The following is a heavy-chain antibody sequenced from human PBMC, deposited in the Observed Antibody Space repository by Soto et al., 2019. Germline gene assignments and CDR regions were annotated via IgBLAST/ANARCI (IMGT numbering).Heavy chain of an antibody. CDR1: GGSFHGYY. D-gene: IGHD3-10*01. J-gene: IGHJ5*02. CDR3: AKGPQAGYYALASFYSSDP. Sequence: PSETLSLTCAVYGGSFHGYYWSWIRQPPGKGLEWIGEINHSGSANYNPTFKSRVSISVDTSKNQMSLQLSSVSAADTAVYYCAKGPQAGYYALASFYSSDPSGPGTTVTVYS. V-gene: IGHV4-34*01. CDR2: INHSGSA.